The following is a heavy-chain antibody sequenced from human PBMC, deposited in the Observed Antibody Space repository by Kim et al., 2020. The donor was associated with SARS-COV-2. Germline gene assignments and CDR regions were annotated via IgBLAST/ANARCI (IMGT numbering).Heavy chain of an antibody. CDR3: ARDRSQHYYGSGTPPHY. D-gene: IGHD3-10*01. Sequence: VKGRFTISRDNSKNALYLQMNSLRAEDTAVYYCARDRSQHYYGSGTPPHYWGQGTLVTVSS. J-gene: IGHJ4*02. V-gene: IGHV3-30*07.